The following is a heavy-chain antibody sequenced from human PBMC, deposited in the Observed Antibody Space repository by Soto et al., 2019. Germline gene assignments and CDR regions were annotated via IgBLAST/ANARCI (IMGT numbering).Heavy chain of an antibody. J-gene: IGHJ6*02. V-gene: IGHV1-46*01. CDR3: ARGGTYYDILTGYGMDV. CDR2: INPSGGST. D-gene: IGHD3-9*01. CDR1: GYTFTSYY. Sequence: AASVKVSCKASGYTFTSYYMHWVRQAPGQGLEWMGIINPSGGSTSYAQKFQCRVTMTRDTSTSTVYMELSSLRSEDTAVYYCARGGTYYDILTGYGMDVWGQGTTVTVSS.